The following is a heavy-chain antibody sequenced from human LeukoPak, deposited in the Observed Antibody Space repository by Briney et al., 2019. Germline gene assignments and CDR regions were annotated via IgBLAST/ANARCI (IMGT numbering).Heavy chain of an antibody. CDR3: ARDVVAAPGTWDY. J-gene: IGHJ4*02. CDR1: GGSISNFY. CDR2: IYTSGST. Sequence: SETLSLTCTVSGGSISNFYWSWIRQPAGKGLEWIGRIYTSGSTNYNPSLKSRVTMSVDTSKNQFSLKPSSVTAADTAVYYCARDVVAAPGTWDYWGQGTLVTVSS. V-gene: IGHV4-4*07. D-gene: IGHD6-13*01.